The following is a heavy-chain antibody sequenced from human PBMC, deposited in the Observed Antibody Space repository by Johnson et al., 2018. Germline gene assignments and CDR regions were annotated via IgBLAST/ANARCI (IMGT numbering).Heavy chain of an antibody. Sequence: QVQLVESGGGVVQPGRSLRLFCVASGFSFDAYTLHWVRQAPGKGLEWLAVMSYDGTDKYYADSVKGRFTISRDNSKNTLYLQMNSLRAEDTAVYYCAKAMVSGYDSYQSHYYMDVWGEGTTVTVSS. CDR2: MSYDGTDK. CDR3: AKAMVSGYDSYQSHYYMDV. D-gene: IGHD5-12*01. CDR1: GFSFDAYT. V-gene: IGHV3-30-3*01. J-gene: IGHJ6*03.